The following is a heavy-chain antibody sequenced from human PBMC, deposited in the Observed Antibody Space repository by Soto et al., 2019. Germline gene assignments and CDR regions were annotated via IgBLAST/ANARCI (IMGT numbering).Heavy chain of an antibody. CDR1: GGTFSSYA. J-gene: IGHJ4*02. Sequence: SVKVSCKASGGTFSSYAISWVRQAPGQGLEWMGGIITLFGTSNYAQNFQGRVTITADQSTSTAYMELNSLTSDDTAVYYCAREVGYGDFSAALLDWGQGTLVTVSS. CDR2: IITLFGTS. CDR3: AREVGYGDFSAALLD. D-gene: IGHD2-21*02. V-gene: IGHV1-69*13.